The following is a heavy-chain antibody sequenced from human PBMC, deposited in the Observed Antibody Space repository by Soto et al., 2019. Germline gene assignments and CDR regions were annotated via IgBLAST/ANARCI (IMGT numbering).Heavy chain of an antibody. J-gene: IGHJ1*01. Sequence: GGSLRLSCAASGFTFSSYSMNWVRQAPGKGLEWVSSISSSSSYIYYADSVKGRFTISRDNAKNSLYLQMNSLRAEDTAVYYCARAIQGGIAARPEYFQHWGQGTLVTVSS. CDR2: ISSSSSYI. CDR1: GFTFSSYS. D-gene: IGHD6-6*01. V-gene: IGHV3-21*01. CDR3: ARAIQGGIAARPEYFQH.